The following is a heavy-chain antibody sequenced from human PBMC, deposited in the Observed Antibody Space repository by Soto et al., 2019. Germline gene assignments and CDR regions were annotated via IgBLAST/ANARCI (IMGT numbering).Heavy chain of an antibody. CDR1: GGSFSGYY. Sequence: SETLSLTCAVYGGSFSGYYWSWIRQPPGKGLEWIGEINHSGSTNYNPSLKSRVTISVGTSKNQFSLKLSSVTAADTAVYYCARGTNRYGDHFDYWGQGTLVTVSS. D-gene: IGHD4-17*01. CDR3: ARGTNRYGDHFDY. V-gene: IGHV4-34*01. CDR2: INHSGST. J-gene: IGHJ4*02.